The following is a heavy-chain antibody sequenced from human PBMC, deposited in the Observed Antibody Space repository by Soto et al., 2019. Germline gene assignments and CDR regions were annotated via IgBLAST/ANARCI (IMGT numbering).Heavy chain of an antibody. Sequence: QVQLVQSGAEVKKPGSSVKVSRKASGGTFSSYAISWVRQAPGQGLEWMGGIIPIFGTANYAQKFQGRVTITADKSTSTAYMELSSLRSEDTAVYYCANPIAAGVEYYYGMDVWGQGTTVTVSS. CDR3: ANPIAAGVEYYYGMDV. CDR2: IIPIFGTA. D-gene: IGHD6-13*01. J-gene: IGHJ6*02. CDR1: GGTFSSYA. V-gene: IGHV1-69*06.